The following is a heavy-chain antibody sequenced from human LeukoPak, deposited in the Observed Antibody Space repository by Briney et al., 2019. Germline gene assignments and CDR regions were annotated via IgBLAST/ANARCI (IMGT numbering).Heavy chain of an antibody. J-gene: IGHJ4*02. Sequence: GGSLRLSCAASLDTLIICAMRCVRQAPGKGLEWVSAISGSGGSTYYADSVKGRFTVSRDNSKNTLYLQMNSLRADDTAVYYCAKEVHHFRVVINPLYCFDYWGQGTLVTVSS. D-gene: IGHD3-3*01. V-gene: IGHV3-23*01. CDR2: ISGSGGST. CDR1: LDTLIICA. CDR3: AKEVHHFRVVINPLYCFDY.